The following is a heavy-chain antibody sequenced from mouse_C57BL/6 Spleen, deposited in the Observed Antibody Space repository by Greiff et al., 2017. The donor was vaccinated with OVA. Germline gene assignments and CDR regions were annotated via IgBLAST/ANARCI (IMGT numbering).Heavy chain of an antibody. J-gene: IGHJ2*01. V-gene: IGHV1-81*01. CDR3: ARPYYDYDVGY. Sequence: QVQLQQSGAELARPGASVKLSCKASGYTFTSHGISWVKQRTGQGLEWIGEIYPRSGNTYYNEKFKGKATLTADKSSSTAYMELRSLTSEDSAVYFCARPYYDYDVGYWGQGTTLTVSS. CDR2: IYPRSGNT. CDR1: GYTFTSHG. D-gene: IGHD2-4*01.